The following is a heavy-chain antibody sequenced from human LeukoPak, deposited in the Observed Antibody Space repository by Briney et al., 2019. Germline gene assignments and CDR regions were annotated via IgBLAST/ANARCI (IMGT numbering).Heavy chain of an antibody. D-gene: IGHD4-17*01. Sequence: GGSLRLSCAASRFTLSVYWVHRVRQAPGKGLVWVARINPDGSTTNYADSVKGRFTVSRDNAKNTLFLQMNSLRAEDTAVYYCARDFHGDHDYWGQGTLVTVSS. J-gene: IGHJ4*02. V-gene: IGHV3-74*01. CDR2: INPDGSTT. CDR3: ARDFHGDHDY. CDR1: RFTLSVYW.